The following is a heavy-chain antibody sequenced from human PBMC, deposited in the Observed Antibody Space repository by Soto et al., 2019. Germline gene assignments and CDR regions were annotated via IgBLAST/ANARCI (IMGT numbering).Heavy chain of an antibody. J-gene: IGHJ4*02. CDR2: ISAGNDNT. V-gene: IGHV1-3*01. CDR3: ARGGTHGDYQGY. D-gene: IGHD4-17*01. CDR1: GYTFTRYA. Sequence: ASVKVSCKASGYTFTRYAMHWVRQAPGQRLEWMGWISAGNDNTQYSQKFQGRVTITGDTSATTAYMELSSLTSEDTAVYYCARGGTHGDYQGYWGQGTLVTVSS.